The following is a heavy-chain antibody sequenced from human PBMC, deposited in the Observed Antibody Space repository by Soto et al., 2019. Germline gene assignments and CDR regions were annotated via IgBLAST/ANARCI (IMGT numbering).Heavy chain of an antibody. CDR3: ARRITMVRGVIITYYMDV. CDR2: IYYDGGT. V-gene: IGHV4-59*08. J-gene: IGHJ6*03. CDR1: GGSISNHY. Sequence: SETLSLTCSVSGGSISNHYWSWIRQPPGKGLEWIGYIYYDGGTNYSPSLKSRVAISVDTSKSQFSLKLSSVTAADTAVYYCARRITMVRGVIITYYMDVWGKGTTVTVSS. D-gene: IGHD3-10*01.